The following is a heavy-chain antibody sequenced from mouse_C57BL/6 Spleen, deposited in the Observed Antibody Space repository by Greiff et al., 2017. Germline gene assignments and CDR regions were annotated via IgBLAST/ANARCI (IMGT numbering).Heavy chain of an antibody. CDR3: ARRDGYYEGYFDV. CDR2: IHPNSGST. J-gene: IGHJ1*03. Sequence: QVQLKQPGAELVKPGASVKLSCKASGYTFTSYWMHWVKQRPGQGLEWIGMIHPNSGSTNYNEKFKSKATLTVDKASSPAYMQLSSLTSEDSSVYYCARRDGYYEGYFDVWVTGTTVTVSS. D-gene: IGHD2-3*01. CDR1: GYTFTSYW. V-gene: IGHV1-64*01.